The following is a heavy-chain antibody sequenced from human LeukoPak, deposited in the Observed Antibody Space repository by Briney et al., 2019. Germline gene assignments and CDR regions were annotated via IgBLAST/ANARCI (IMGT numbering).Heavy chain of an antibody. CDR1: GGTFSSYA. D-gene: IGHD4-11*01. J-gene: IGHJ6*03. CDR2: IIPIFGTA. V-gene: IGHV1-69*05. CDR3: ARDLGDYSNPRGPGRVYYYMDV. Sequence: SVKVSCKASGGTFSSYAISWVRQAPGQGLEWMGGIIPIFGTANYAQKFQGRVTITTDESTSTAYMELSSLRSEDTAVYYCARDLGDYSNPRGPGRVYYYMDVWGKGTTVTVSS.